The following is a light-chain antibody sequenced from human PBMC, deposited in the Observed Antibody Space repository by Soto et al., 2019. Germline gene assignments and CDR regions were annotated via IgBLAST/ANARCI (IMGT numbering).Light chain of an antibody. CDR3: QHYNNGPR. Sequence: ETVMTQSPATLSVSPGEGATLSCRASQTINNNLAWYQQKPGQAPRLLIYGASRRATGVPARFSGSGSGIEFTLTISSLQYEYFAVYYCQHYNNGPRFGQGTKVDVK. CDR1: QTINNN. CDR2: GAS. J-gene: IGKJ1*01. V-gene: IGKV3-15*01.